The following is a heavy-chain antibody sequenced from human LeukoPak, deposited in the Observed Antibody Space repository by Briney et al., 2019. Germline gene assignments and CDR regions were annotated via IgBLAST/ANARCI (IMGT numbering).Heavy chain of an antibody. CDR3: ARAAGYGDYRCFDY. Sequence: GGSLRLSCAASGFTFSSESMNWVRQAPEKGLGRVSSISSSSDYIYYADSVKGRFTISRDNAKNSLSLQMNSLRAEDTAVYYCARAAGYGDYRCFDYWGQGTLVTVSS. J-gene: IGHJ4*02. V-gene: IGHV3-21*01. CDR1: GFTFSSES. D-gene: IGHD4-17*01. CDR2: ISSSSDYI.